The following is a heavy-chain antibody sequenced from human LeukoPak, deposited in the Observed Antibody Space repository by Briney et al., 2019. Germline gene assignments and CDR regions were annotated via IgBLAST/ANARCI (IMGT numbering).Heavy chain of an antibody. J-gene: IGHJ3*02. CDR1: GYTFTSYD. CDR3: ARGAGTIFGVVILGDAFDI. CDR2: MNPNSGNT. Sequence: ASVKVSCKASGYTFTSYDINWVRQATGQGLEWMGWMNPNSGNTGYAQKFQGRVTITRNTSISTAYMELSSLRSEDTAVYYCARGAGTIFGVVILGDAFDIWGQGTMVTVSS. D-gene: IGHD3-3*01. V-gene: IGHV1-8*01.